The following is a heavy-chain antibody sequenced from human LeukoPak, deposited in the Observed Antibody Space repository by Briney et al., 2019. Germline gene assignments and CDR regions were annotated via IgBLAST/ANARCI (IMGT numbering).Heavy chain of an antibody. CDR1: GFSFGGYA. CDR3: ATRRD. Sequence: GGSLRLSCAASGFSFGGYAMSWVRQAPGKGLEWVSSISSSSSFIYYADSVKGRFTISRDNAKNSLYLQMNSQRADDTALYYCATRRDWGQGALVTVSS. CDR2: ISSSSSFI. J-gene: IGHJ4*02. V-gene: IGHV3-21*01.